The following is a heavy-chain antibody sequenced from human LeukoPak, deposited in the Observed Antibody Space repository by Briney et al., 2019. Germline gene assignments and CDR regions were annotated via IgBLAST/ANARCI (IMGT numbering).Heavy chain of an antibody. V-gene: IGHV3-30*04. CDR2: ITYDGDTT. D-gene: IGHD3-10*01. Sequence: GRSLRLSCAASTFAMHWVRQAPGKGLEWVAVITYDGDTTYFEDSVKGRFTISRDTSKSTLYLQMNSLGAEDTAVYYCVKEQGSGSYRTADYWGQGTLVTVSS. CDR3: VKEQGSGSYRTADY. J-gene: IGHJ4*02. CDR1: TFA.